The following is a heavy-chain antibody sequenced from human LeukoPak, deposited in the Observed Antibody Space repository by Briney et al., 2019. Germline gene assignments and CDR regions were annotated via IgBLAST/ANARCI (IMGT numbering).Heavy chain of an antibody. CDR1: GFTVNTYY. CDR3: ARATGRYDSSGYYPYYYGMDV. D-gene: IGHD3-22*01. Sequence: GGSLRLSCAASGFTVNTYYMSWVRQAPGKGLEWVAVMYGGGTTYYADSVKVRFTISRDNSKNTLYLQMNSLRGEDTAVYYCARATGRYDSSGYYPYYYGMDVWGQGTSVTVSS. CDR2: MYGGGTT. V-gene: IGHV3-66*01. J-gene: IGHJ6*02.